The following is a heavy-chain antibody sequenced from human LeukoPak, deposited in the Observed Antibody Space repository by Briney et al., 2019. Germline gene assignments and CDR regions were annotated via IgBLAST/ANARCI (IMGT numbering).Heavy chain of an antibody. CDR2: IIPIFGTA. CDR3: ARPGGWLPTGAFDY. V-gene: IGHV1-69*13. D-gene: IGHD5-12*01. Sequence: ASVKVSCKASGGTFSSYAISWVRQAPGQGLEWMGGIIPIFGTANYAQKFQGRVTITADESTSTAYMELSSLRSEDTAVYYCARPGGWLPTGAFDYWGQGTLVTVSS. CDR1: GGTFSSYA. J-gene: IGHJ4*02.